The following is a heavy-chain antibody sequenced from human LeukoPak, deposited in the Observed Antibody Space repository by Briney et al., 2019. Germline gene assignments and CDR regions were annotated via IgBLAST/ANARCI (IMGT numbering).Heavy chain of an antibody. CDR3: ARMSHYYDSSGYYMDV. J-gene: IGHJ6*03. V-gene: IGHV3-23*01. CDR2: ISGSGGST. Sequence: GGSLRLSCAASGFTFTSYSMNWVRQAPGKGLEWVSAISGSGGSTYYADFVKGRFTISRDNSKSTLYLQMNSLRAEDTAVYYCARMSHYYDSSGYYMDVWGKGTTVTISS. CDR1: GFTFTSYS. D-gene: IGHD3-22*01.